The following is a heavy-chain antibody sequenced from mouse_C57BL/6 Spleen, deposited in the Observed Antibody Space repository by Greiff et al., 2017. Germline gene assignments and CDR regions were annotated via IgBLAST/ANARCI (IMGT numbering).Heavy chain of an antibody. Sequence: QVQLQQPGAELVRPGSSVKLSCKASGYPFTSYWMHWVKPRPIQGLEWIGNIDPSDSDNHYNQQFKDKATLTVDKSSSTAYMQLSSLTSEDSAVYYCARGHSPPDYWGQGTTRTVSS. CDR1: GYPFTSYW. V-gene: IGHV1-52*01. CDR3: ARGHSPPDY. J-gene: IGHJ2*01. D-gene: IGHD3-1*01. CDR2: IDPSDSDN.